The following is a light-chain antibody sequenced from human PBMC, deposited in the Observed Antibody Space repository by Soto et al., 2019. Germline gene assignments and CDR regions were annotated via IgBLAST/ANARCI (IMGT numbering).Light chain of an antibody. CDR2: DVS. J-gene: IGKJ5*01. Sequence: NQMTQSPPSLSVSVGDRVPITCQASQDISNYLHWFQQKPGKAPQLLIFDVSNLQTGVHSRFSGGGSGTDFALTISSLEPEDIATYYCQQYDSLPLTFGQGTRL. V-gene: IGKV1-33*01. CDR3: QQYDSLPLT. CDR1: QDISNY.